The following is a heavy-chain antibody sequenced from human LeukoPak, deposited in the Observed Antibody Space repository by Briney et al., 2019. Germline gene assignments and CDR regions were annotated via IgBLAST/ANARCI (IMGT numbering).Heavy chain of an antibody. CDR3: GRQEARNYYYEGLDY. CDR2: ISYNGGRK. J-gene: IGHJ4*02. CDR1: GFSFSGYA. V-gene: IGHV3-30*04. D-gene: IGHD3-22*01. Sequence: GRCLRLSCVVSGFSFSGYAIHWVRHAPGKGLEWVALISYNGGRKNYADSVKGRSTIHRDNSKNTVYLQMNSLRPDDTAIYFGGRQEARNYYYEGLDYWGQGNLVTVSS.